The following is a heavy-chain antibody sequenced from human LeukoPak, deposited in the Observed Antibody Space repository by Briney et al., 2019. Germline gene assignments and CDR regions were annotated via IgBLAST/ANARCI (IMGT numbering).Heavy chain of an antibody. V-gene: IGHV4-34*01. Sequence: PSETLSLTCAVYGGSFSGYYWSWIRQPPGKGLEWIGEINHSGSTNYNPSLKSRVTISVDTSKNQFSLKLSSVTAADTVVYYCARASVLSMVRGVIYSRWGQGTLVTVSS. CDR2: INHSGST. CDR3: ARASVLSMVRGVIYSR. CDR1: GGSFSGYY. D-gene: IGHD3-10*01. J-gene: IGHJ4*02.